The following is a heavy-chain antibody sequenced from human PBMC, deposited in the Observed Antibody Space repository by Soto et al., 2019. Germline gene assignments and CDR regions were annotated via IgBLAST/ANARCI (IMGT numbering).Heavy chain of an antibody. D-gene: IGHD3-10*01. V-gene: IGHV1-2*04. Sequence: ASVKVSCKASGYTFTGYYMHWVRQAPGQGLEWMGWINPNSGGTNYAQKFQGWVTMTRDTSISTAYMELSRLRSDDTAVYYCARDLYYYGSGSYTHAGYYYGMDAWGQGTTVTVSS. J-gene: IGHJ6*02. CDR2: INPNSGGT. CDR1: GYTFTGYY. CDR3: ARDLYYYGSGSYTHAGYYYGMDA.